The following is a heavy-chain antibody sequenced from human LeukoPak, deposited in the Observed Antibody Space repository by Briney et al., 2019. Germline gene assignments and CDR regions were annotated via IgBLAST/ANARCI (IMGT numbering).Heavy chain of an antibody. V-gene: IGHV3-48*04. CDR2: ISSSGSTI. D-gene: IGHD3-10*02. J-gene: IGHJ6*04. CDR3: AELGITMIGGV. Sequence: GGSLRLSCAASGFTFSSYWMSWVRQAPGKGLEWVSYISSSGSTIYYADSVKGRFTISRDNAKNSLYLQMNSLRAEDTAVHYCAELGITMIGGVWGKGTTVTISS. CDR1: GFTFSSYW.